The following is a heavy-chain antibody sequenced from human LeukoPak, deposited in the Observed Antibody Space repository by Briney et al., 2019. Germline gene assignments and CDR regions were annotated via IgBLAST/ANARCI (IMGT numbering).Heavy chain of an antibody. Sequence: PGGSLRLSCAASGFTFSDYYMSWIRQAPGKGLEGVSYISSSGSTIYYADSVKGRFTISRDNAKNSLYLQMNSLRAEDTAVYYCARDTPGYSSSWYYWGQGTLVTVSS. CDR3: ARDTPGYSSSWYY. V-gene: IGHV3-11*01. CDR2: ISSSGSTI. D-gene: IGHD6-13*01. CDR1: GFTFSDYY. J-gene: IGHJ4*02.